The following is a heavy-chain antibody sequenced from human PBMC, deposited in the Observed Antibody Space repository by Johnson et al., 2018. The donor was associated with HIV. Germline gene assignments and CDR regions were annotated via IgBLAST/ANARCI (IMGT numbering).Heavy chain of an antibody. CDR3: AKGGYSGCSVCAFDI. CDR2: ISYDGSHK. V-gene: IGHV3-30*18. J-gene: IGHJ3*02. D-gene: IGHD6-19*01. CDR1: GFTFRSYG. Sequence: QVQLVESGGGVVQPGGSLRLSCAASGFTFRSYGMHWVRQAPGKGLEWVAVISYDGSHKYYGDSVKGRFTISRDSSKNTVYLQMNSLTTEDTAMYYCAKGGYSGCSVCAFDIWGQGTMVNVSS.